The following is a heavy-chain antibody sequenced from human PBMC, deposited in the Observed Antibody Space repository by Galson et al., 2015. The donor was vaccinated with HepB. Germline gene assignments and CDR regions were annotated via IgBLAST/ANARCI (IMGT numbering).Heavy chain of an antibody. V-gene: IGHV2-5*01. D-gene: IGHD3-22*01. CDR3: VHTYYYDSSGYYYQHHYGMDV. Sequence: PALVKPTQTLTLTCTFSGFSLSTSGVGVGWIRQPPGKALEWLALIYWNDDKRYSPSLKSRLTITKDSSKNQVVLTMTNMDPVDTATYYCVHTYYYDSSGYYYQHHYGMDVWGQGTTVTVSS. J-gene: IGHJ6*02. CDR1: GFSLSTSGVG. CDR2: IYWNDDK.